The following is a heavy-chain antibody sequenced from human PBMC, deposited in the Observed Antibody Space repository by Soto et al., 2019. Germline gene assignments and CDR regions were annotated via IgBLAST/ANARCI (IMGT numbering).Heavy chain of an antibody. J-gene: IGHJ5*01. CDR3: ARGLTRDSSGWYAVYFFDS. Sequence: SETLSLTCAVYGGSFSGYYWSWVRQAPGKGLEWIGEINHAGSTNYNPSLKSRVTISVDTSKNQFSLKLSSVTAADTAVYYCARGLTRDSSGWYAVYFFDSWGQGTLVTVSS. CDR2: INHAGST. CDR1: GGSFSGYY. V-gene: IGHV4-34*01. D-gene: IGHD6-19*01.